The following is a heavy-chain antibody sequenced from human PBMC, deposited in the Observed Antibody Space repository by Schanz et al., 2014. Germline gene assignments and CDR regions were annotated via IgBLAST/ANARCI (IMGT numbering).Heavy chain of an antibody. CDR3: ARVPRRVTTRGGGSRYYFDY. CDR2: ISGDGTTT. J-gene: IGHJ4*02. V-gene: IGHV3-74*02. D-gene: IGHD4-17*01. Sequence: EVQLLESGGGLVQPGGSLRLSCAASGFTFSVYWMHWVRQPPGEGLVSVSRISGDGTTTSYADSVKGRFTISRDNAKNTLYLQLNSLRAEDTAVYYCARVPRRVTTRGGGSRYYFDYWGQGTLVTVSS. CDR1: GFTFSVYW.